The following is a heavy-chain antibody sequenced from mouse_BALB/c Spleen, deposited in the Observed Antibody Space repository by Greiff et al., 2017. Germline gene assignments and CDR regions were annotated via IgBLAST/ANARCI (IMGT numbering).Heavy chain of an antibody. Sequence: QVQLQQSGAELVRPGVSVKISCKGSGYTFTDYAMHWVKQSHAKSLEWIGVISTYYGDASYNQKFKGKATMTVDKSSSTAYMELARLTSEDSAIYYCARWGYDRGWFAYWGQGTLVTVSA. CDR1: GYTFTDYA. CDR3: ARWGYDRGWFAY. D-gene: IGHD2-2*01. J-gene: IGHJ3*01. V-gene: IGHV1S137*01. CDR2: ISTYYGDA.